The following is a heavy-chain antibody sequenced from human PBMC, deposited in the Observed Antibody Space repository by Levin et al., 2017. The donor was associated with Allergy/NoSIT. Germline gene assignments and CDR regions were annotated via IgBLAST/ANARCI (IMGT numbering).Heavy chain of an antibody. D-gene: IGHD2-15*01. Sequence: GGSLRLSCAASGFTFSNAWMSWVRQAPGKGLEWVGRIKSKTDGGTTVYAAPVKGRFTISRDDSKNTLYLQMNSLKTEDTAVYYCTTDTGYCSGGSCYDAFDYWGQGTLVTVSS. CDR1: GFTFSNAW. CDR3: TTDTGYCSGGSCYDAFDY. V-gene: IGHV3-15*01. CDR2: IKSKTDGGTT. J-gene: IGHJ4*02.